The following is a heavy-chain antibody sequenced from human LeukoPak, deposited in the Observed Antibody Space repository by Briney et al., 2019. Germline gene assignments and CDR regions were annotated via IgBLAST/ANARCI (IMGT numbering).Heavy chain of an antibody. CDR1: GFTFSSYG. V-gene: IGHV3-30*02. J-gene: IGHJ4*02. CDR3: ASLVPAASPLDY. Sequence: GGSLRLSCAASGFTFSSYGMHWVRQAPGKGLEWVAFIRYDGSNKYYADSVKGRFTISRDNSKNTLYLQMNSLRAEDTAVYYCASLVPAASPLDYWGQGTLVTVSS. CDR2: IRYDGSNK. D-gene: IGHD2-2*01.